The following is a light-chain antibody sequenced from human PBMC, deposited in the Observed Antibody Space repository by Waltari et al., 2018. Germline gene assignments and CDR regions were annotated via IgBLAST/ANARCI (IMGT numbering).Light chain of an antibody. CDR3: LLYYGGAWV. Sequence: QTVVTPEPSLTVSPGGTAPLTCAPSNGAVTSGYYPSWLQQKPRQPPRARIYSTSSKHSWTPARFSGSLLGGKAALTLSGVQPEDEADYYCLLYYGGAWVFGGGTKLAVL. CDR1: NGAVTSGYY. J-gene: IGLJ3*02. V-gene: IGLV7-43*01. CDR2: STS.